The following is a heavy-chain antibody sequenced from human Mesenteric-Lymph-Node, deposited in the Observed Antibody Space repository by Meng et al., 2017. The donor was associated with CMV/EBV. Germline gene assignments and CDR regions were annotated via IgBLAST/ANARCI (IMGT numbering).Heavy chain of an antibody. CDR1: GGSINTYS. CDR3: ARVVAAAGTPNWLDP. CDR2: IYYTGST. J-gene: IGHJ5*02. D-gene: IGHD6-13*01. Sequence: GSLRLSCTVSGGSINTYSWSWIRQPPGKGLEWIGYIYYTGSTTYNPSLKSRVTISVDMSKNQFSLKVNSVTAADTAIYYCARVVAAAGTPNWLDPWGQGTLVTVSS. V-gene: IGHV4-59*01.